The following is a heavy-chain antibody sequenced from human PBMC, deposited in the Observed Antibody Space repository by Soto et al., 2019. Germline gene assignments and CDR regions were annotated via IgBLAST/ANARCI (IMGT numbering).Heavy chain of an antibody. CDR1: GFSLTTRGVG. J-gene: IGHJ6*03. Sequence: QITLKESGPPLVNPTQPLTLTCTFSGFSLTTRGVGVGWIRQPPGKALEWLALIYWDDDKRYSPSLKSRLTITKDTSKNQVVLTLTNMDPVDTATYYCAHVPGSGQLLYSYYYYMDVWGKGATVAVS. V-gene: IGHV2-5*02. D-gene: IGHD3-10*01. CDR2: IYWDDDK. CDR3: AHVPGSGQLLYSYYYYMDV.